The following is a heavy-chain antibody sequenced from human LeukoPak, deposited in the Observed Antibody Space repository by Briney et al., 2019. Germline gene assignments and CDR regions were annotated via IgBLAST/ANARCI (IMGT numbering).Heavy chain of an antibody. Sequence: PGGSLRLSCAASGFTFSSYSMNWVRQAPGKGLEWVSSISSSSSYIYYADSVKGLFTISRDNTKNSLYLQMNSLRAEDTAVYYCARGRGYYFDYWGQGTLVTVSS. CDR2: ISSSSSYI. V-gene: IGHV3-21*01. CDR3: ARGRGYYFDY. D-gene: IGHD3-16*01. J-gene: IGHJ4*02. CDR1: GFTFSSYS.